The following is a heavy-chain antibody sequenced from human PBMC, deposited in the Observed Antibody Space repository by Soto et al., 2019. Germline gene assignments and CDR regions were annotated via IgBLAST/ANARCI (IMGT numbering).Heavy chain of an antibody. J-gene: IGHJ4*02. CDR1: GGSFGKSA. D-gene: IGHD3-3*01. Sequence: ASVKVSCKASGGSFGKSAINWVRQTPRQGLEWLGGFIPVYRTLNYAQKFQGRVTITADESTGTAYMTLSSLASDDTAVYYCATGVIWIGYFTVDSWGQGTRVTVSS. CDR3: ATGVIWIGYFTVDS. V-gene: IGHV1-69*13. CDR2: FIPVYRTL.